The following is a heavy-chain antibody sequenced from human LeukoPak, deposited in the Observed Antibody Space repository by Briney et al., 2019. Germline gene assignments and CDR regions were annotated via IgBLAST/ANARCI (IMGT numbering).Heavy chain of an antibody. D-gene: IGHD3-10*01. V-gene: IGHV3-7*01. CDR3: ARVGSHSGSLSLIKRNYYYYYYMDV. CDR1: GFTFSSYW. CDR2: IKQDGSEK. Sequence: GGSLRLSCAASGFTFSSYWMSWVRQAPGRGLEWVANIKQDGSEKYYVDSVKGRFTISRDNAKNSLYLQMNSLRAEDTAVYYCARVGSHSGSLSLIKRNYYYYYYMDVWGKGTTVTVSS. J-gene: IGHJ6*03.